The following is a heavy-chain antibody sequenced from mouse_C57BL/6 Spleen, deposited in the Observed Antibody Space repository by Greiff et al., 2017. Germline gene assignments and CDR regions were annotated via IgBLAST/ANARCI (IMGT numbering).Heavy chain of an antibody. CDR2: IDPETGGT. CDR3: TRAQRSAWFAY. Sequence: QVQLKQSGAELVRPGASVTLSCKASGYTFTDYEMHWVKQTPVHGLEWIGAIDPETGGTAYNQKFKGKAILTADKSSSTAYMELRSLTSEDSAVYYCTRAQRSAWFAYWGQGTLVTVSA. CDR1: GYTFTDYE. J-gene: IGHJ3*01. V-gene: IGHV1-15*01.